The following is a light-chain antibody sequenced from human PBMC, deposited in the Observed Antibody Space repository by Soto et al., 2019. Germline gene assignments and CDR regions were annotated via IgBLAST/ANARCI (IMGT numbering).Light chain of an antibody. V-gene: IGKV3-20*01. CDR3: QLCGTSPFT. J-gene: IGKJ3*01. CDR1: QAVNPNY. CDR2: SAT. Sequence: DIVFAQSPGTLSLSPGQRATLSCRAGQAVNPNYIAWYQQRPGQAPRLLLSSATTRATGIPDRFSGTGSGTVFSLSISRLEPGGAAVYDCQLCGTSPFTFGPRAKLDI.